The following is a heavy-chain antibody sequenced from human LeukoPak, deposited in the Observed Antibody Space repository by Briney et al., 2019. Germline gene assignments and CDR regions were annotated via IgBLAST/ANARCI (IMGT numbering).Heavy chain of an antibody. CDR3: ASDVDTAMVTYFDY. J-gene: IGHJ4*02. Sequence: KTGGSLRLSCAASGFTFSSYSMNWVRQPPGKGLEWIGSIYYSGSTYYNPSLKSRVTISVDTSKNQFSLKLSSVTAADTAVYYCASDVDTAMVTYFDYWGQGTLVTVSS. D-gene: IGHD5-18*01. CDR2: IYYSGST. V-gene: IGHV4-39*07. CDR1: GFTFSSYS.